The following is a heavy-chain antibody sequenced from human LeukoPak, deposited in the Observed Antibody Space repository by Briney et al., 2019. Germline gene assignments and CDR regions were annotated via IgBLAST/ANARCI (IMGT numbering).Heavy chain of an antibody. CDR1: GGSISSYY. CDR3: ARVGTRRSSSSVDY. Sequence: SETLSLTCTVSGGSISSYYWGWIRQPPGKGLEWIGSTYYSGSTYYNPSLKSRVTISVDSSKNQFSLRLSSVTAADTAVYYCARVGTRRSSSSVDYWGQGALVTVSS. V-gene: IGHV4-39*07. CDR2: TYYSGST. D-gene: IGHD6-6*01. J-gene: IGHJ4*02.